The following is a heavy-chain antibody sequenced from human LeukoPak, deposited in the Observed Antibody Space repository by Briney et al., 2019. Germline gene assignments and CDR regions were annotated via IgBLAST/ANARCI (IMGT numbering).Heavy chain of an antibody. J-gene: IGHJ4*02. CDR3: ARDRELLWFGESTSTFDY. V-gene: IGHV1-18*01. CDR2: ISAYNGNT. Sequence: ASVKVSCKASGGTFSSYAISWVRQAPGQGLEWMGWISAYNGNTNYAQKLQGRVTMTTDTSTSTAYMELRSLRSDDTAVYYCARDRELLWFGESTSTFDYWGQGTLVTVSS. CDR1: GGTFSSYA. D-gene: IGHD3-10*01.